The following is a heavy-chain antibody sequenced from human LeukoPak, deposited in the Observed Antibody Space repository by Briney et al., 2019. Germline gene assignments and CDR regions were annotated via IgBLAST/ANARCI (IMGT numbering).Heavy chain of an antibody. J-gene: IGHJ4*02. D-gene: IGHD3-22*01. CDR1: GFTFSNYK. V-gene: IGHV3-48*03. CDR3: ARGLYYDSSAYFDF. Sequence: GGSLRLSCAASGFTFSNYKMNWVRQAPGKGLEWVSYISSSGSIIYYSDSVKGRFTISRDNAKNSLYLQMNSLRAEDTAVYYCARGLYYDSSAYFDFWGQGSLVTVSS. CDR2: ISSSGSII.